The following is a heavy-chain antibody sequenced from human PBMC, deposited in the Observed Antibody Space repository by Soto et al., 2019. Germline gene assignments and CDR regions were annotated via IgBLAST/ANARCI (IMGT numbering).Heavy chain of an antibody. CDR3: EKFADLNFHYYYYLDV. D-gene: IGHD2-21*01. V-gene: IGHV1-24*01. CDR2: FDPEEGET. CDR1: GYTLTELY. Sequence: ASVKVSCKVSGYTLTELYMHWMRQAPGKGLEWKGGFDPEEGETIYAEKFQGRENMNEDTSTDTANKELNRLRSEDTAVYYCEKFADLNFHYYYYLDVWGKGSTDPVSS. J-gene: IGHJ6*03.